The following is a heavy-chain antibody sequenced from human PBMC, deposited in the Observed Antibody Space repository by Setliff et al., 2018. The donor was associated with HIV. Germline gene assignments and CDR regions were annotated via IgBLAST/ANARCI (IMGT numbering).Heavy chain of an antibody. CDR1: GGSIINYF. J-gene: IGHJ4*02. V-gene: IGHV4-59*01. CDR2: IYYSGST. D-gene: IGHD5-18*01. CDR3: ARSPGVDTNMAFDY. Sequence: PSETLSLTCSVTGGSIINYFWGWIRMPPGKGLEWIGYIYYSGSTDYNPSLKSRVTISVDTSKNQASLKLNSVTAADTAVYYCARSPGVDTNMAFDYWGQGTLVTVSS.